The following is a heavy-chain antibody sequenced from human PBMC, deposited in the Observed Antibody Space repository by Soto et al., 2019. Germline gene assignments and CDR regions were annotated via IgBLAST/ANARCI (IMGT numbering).Heavy chain of an antibody. V-gene: IGHV3-30*03. CDR1: GFIFSSYG. CDR3: ATIAAPPAFNI. CDR2: ISFDGSFK. J-gene: IGHJ3*02. Sequence: GGSLRLSCAASGFIFSSYGMNWVRQAPGKGLEWVAVISFDGSFKYYADSVKGRFTISRDNSKNTLYLQINSLRTEGTAVYYCATIAAPPAFNIWGQGTMVTVSS. D-gene: IGHD6-13*01.